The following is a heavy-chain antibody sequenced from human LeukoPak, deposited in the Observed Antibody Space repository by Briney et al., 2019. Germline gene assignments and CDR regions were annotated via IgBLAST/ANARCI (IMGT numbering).Heavy chain of an antibody. Sequence: GGSLRLSCAASGFTFSSYSMNWVRQAPGKGLEWVSYISSSSSTIYYADSVKGRFTISRDNAKNSLYLQMNSLRAKDTAVYYCARDPYSGYDLQAFDYWGQGTLVTVSS. CDR3: ARDPYSGYDLQAFDY. D-gene: IGHD5-12*01. J-gene: IGHJ4*02. CDR2: ISSSSSTI. CDR1: GFTFSSYS. V-gene: IGHV3-48*01.